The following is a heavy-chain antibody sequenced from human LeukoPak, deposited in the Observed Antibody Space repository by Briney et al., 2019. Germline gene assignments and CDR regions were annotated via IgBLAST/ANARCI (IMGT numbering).Heavy chain of an antibody. V-gene: IGHV1-69*13. D-gene: IGHD3-10*01. CDR1: GGTFSSYA. J-gene: IGHJ4*02. CDR3: ARDPYGSGHHYFDY. Sequence: ASVKVSCKASGGTFSSYAISWVRQAPGQGLEWMGGIIPIFGTANYAQKFQGRVTITADESTSTAYMELSSLRSEDTAVYYCARDPYGSGHHYFDYWGQGTLVTVSS. CDR2: IIPIFGTA.